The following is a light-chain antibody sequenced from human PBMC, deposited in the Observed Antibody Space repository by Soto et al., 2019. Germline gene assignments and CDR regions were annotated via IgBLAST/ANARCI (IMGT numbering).Light chain of an antibody. CDR1: QSVSSN. V-gene: IGKV3D-15*01. CDR3: QQYNNWPLT. Sequence: EIVMTQSPATLSVSPGERATLSCRASQSVSSNLAWYQQKPGQAPRLLIYGASTRATGIPARFSGSGSGTEFTLTISSLQSEDFAVYYCQQYNNWPLTFGVGTKVGIK. J-gene: IGKJ4*01. CDR2: GAS.